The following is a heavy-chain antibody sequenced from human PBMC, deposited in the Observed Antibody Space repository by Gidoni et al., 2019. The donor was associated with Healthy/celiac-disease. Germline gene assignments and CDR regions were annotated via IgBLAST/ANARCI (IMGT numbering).Heavy chain of an antibody. Sequence: EVQLLESGGGLVQPGGSLRLSCAASGFTFSSYARSWVRQAPGKGLEWVSAISGSGGSKYYADSVKGRFTISRDNSKNTLYLQMNSLRAEDTAVYYCASPYQLLSGGAFDIWGQGTMVTVSS. D-gene: IGHD2-2*01. J-gene: IGHJ3*02. CDR1: GFTFSSYA. V-gene: IGHV3-23*01. CDR2: ISGSGGSK. CDR3: ASPYQLLSGGAFDI.